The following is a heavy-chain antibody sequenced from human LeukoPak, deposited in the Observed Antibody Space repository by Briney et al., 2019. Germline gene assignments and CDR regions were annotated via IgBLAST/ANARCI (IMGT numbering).Heavy chain of an antibody. CDR1: GFTFSSYG. CDR2: ISYDGSNK. V-gene: IGHV3-30*18. CDR3: AKDRIASGGREIYYYYGMDV. D-gene: IGHD5-24*01. J-gene: IGHJ6*02. Sequence: GRSLRLSCAASGFTFSSYGMHWVRQAPGKGLEWVAVISYDGSNKYYADSVKGRFTISRDNSKNTLYLQMNSLRAEDTAVYYCAKDRIASGGREIYYYYGMDVWGQGTTVTVSS.